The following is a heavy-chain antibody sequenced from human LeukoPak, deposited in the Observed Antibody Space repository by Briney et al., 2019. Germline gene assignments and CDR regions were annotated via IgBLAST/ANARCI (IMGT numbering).Heavy chain of an antibody. CDR3: ARGRGSYYGKWLDY. D-gene: IGHD1-26*01. CDR1: GGSISSGDYY. V-gene: IGHV4-30-4*08. J-gene: IGHJ4*02. CDR2: ICYSGST. Sequence: SQTLSLTCTVSGGSISSGDYYWSWIRQPPGKGLEWIGYICYSGSTYYNPSLKSRVTISVDTSKNQFSLKLSSVTAADTAVYYCARGRGSYYGKWLDYWGQGTLVTVSS.